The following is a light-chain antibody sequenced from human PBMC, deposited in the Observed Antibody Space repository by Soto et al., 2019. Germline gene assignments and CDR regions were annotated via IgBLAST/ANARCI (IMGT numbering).Light chain of an antibody. CDR3: SSYTSSNTLI. CDR2: EVS. V-gene: IGLV2-14*01. J-gene: IGLJ2*01. Sequence: QSALTQPASVSGSPGQSITISCTGTSSDVGGYNYVSWYQQHPGKAHKLLIYEVSNRPSGVSNRFSGSKSGNTASLTISGLQAEDEADYFCSSYTSSNTLIFGGGTKLTVL. CDR1: SSDVGGYNY.